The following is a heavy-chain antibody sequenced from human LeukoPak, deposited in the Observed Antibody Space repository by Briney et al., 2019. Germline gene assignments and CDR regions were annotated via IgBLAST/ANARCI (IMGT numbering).Heavy chain of an antibody. Sequence: ASVKVSCKSSGYTFTGYYMHWVRQAPGQGLEWMGRINPNSGGTNYAQKFQGRVTMTRDMSSSTAYMELSRLRSDDTAVYYCATDRDYYDSSGYYSNWFDPWGQGTLVTVSS. CDR2: INPNSGGT. CDR1: GYTFTGYY. CDR3: ATDRDYYDSSGYYSNWFDP. J-gene: IGHJ5*02. V-gene: IGHV1-2*06. D-gene: IGHD3-22*01.